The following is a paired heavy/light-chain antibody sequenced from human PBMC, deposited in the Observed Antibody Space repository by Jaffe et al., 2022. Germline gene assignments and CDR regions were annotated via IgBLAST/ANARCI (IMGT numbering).Heavy chain of an antibody. D-gene: IGHD6-13*01. Sequence: QLQLQESGPGLVKPSETLSLTCTVSGGSISSSSYYWGWIRQPPGKGLEWIGSIYYSGSTYYNPSLKSRVTISVDTSKNQFSLKLSSVTAADTAVYYCARHWYLHRFAPGVAAAGTDWFDPWGQGTLVTVSS. CDR2: IYYSGST. V-gene: IGHV4-39*01. J-gene: IGHJ5*02. CDR3: ARHWYLHRFAPGVAAAGTDWFDP. CDR1: GGSISSSSYY.
Light chain of an antibody. CDR2: AAS. V-gene: IGKV1-NL1*01. CDR3: QQYYSTLVT. CDR1: QGISNS. Sequence: DIQMTQSPSSLSASVGDRVTITCRASQGISNSLAWYQQKPGKAPKLLLYAASRLESGVPSRFSGSGSGTDYTLTISSLQPEDFATYYCQQYYSTLVTFGGGTKVEIK. J-gene: IGKJ4*01.